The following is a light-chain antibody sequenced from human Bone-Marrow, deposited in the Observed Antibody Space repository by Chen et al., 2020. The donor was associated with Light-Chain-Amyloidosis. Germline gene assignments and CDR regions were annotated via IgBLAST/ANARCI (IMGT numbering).Light chain of an antibody. J-gene: IGLJ3*02. CDR2: DDR. CDR1: NIGSTS. V-gene: IGLV3-21*02. CDR3: QVWDRSRDRPV. Sequence: SYVLTQLSSVSVAPVQPATIACGGNNIGSTSVHWYQQTQGQAPLLVVYDDRDRPSGIPERFAGANAGNTSTQTISRVEAWDDADYYGQVWDRSRDRPVFGGGTKLTVL.